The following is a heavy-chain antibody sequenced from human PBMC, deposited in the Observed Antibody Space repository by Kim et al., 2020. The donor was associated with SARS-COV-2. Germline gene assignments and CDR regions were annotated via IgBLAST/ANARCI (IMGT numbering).Heavy chain of an antibody. CDR1: VYDFTGHY. CDR2: INPNSGGT. CDR3: ASAYCGGACGVRIYFYFGIEV. J-gene: IGHJ6*02. V-gene: IGHV1-2*02. D-gene: IGHD2-21*01. Sequence: ASVKVSCRASVYDFTGHYMQWVRQAPGQGLEWMGWINPNSGGTKYAQKFQGRVTMTKDTSANTAYMELSRLRSDDTAVYYCASAYCGGACGVRIYFYFGIEVWGQGTTVTVSS.